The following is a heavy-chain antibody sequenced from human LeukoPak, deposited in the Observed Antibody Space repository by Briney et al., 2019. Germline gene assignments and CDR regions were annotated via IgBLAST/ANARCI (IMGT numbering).Heavy chain of an antibody. CDR1: GFIFSAYG. CDR3: TRRGGNYRASDFDY. CDR2: IRFDESTQ. V-gene: IGHV3-30*02. D-gene: IGHD3-16*01. Sequence: PGGSLRLSCAASGFIFSAYGMHWVRQAPGKGLEWVAFIRFDESTQKYADSVKGRFAISRDNSKNTVYLQMNSLRPEDTAVYYCTRRGGNYRASDFDYWGQGTLVTVSS. J-gene: IGHJ4*02.